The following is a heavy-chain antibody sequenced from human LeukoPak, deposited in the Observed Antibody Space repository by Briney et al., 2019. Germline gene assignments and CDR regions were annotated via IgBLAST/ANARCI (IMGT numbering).Heavy chain of an antibody. Sequence: SETLSLTCTVSVGPISTSYWTWIRQPAGKGLEWIKRIYNGNPHYNPSLKSRVSMSLDTSTNQFSLSLTSVTAADTAVYYCTWRNLDSSWNYNMEVWGQGTTVTVSS. D-gene: IGHD1-1*01. CDR2: IYNGNP. V-gene: IGHV4-4*07. J-gene: IGHJ6*02. CDR1: VGPISTSY. CDR3: TWRNLDSSWNYNMEV.